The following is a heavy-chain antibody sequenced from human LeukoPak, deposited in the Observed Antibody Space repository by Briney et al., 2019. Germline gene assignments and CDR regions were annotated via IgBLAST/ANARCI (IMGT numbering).Heavy chain of an antibody. CDR2: IYSSGST. Sequence: SETLSLTCTVSGGSINSYYWSWIRQPAGKGLEWIGRIYSSGSTNYNPSLKSRVTISVDTSKNQFSLRLSSVTAADTAVYHCARDSSSSGFDVWGQGSLVTVSS. D-gene: IGHD6-6*01. CDR3: ARDSSSSGFDV. V-gene: IGHV4-4*07. J-gene: IGHJ4*02. CDR1: GGSINSYY.